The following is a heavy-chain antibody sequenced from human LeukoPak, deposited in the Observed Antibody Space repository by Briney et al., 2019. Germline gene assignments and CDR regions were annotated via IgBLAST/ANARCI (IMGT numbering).Heavy chain of an antibody. CDR3: ARDSGTTGEVKFDP. CDR2: IYYSGST. Sequence: PSETLSLTCTVSGGSISSYYWSWIRQPPGKGLEWIAYIYYSGSTNYNPSLKSRVTISVDTSKNQFSLKLSSVTAADTAVYYCARDSGTTGEVKFDPWGQGTLVTVSS. J-gene: IGHJ5*02. V-gene: IGHV4-59*12. D-gene: IGHD3-10*01. CDR1: GGSISSYY.